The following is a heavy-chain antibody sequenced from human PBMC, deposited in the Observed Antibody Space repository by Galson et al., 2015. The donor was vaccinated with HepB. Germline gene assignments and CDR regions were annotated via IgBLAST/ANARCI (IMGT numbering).Heavy chain of an antibody. CDR2: IKQDGSEK. Sequence: SLRLSCAASGFTFSSYWMSWVRQAPGKGLEWVANIKQDGSEKYYVDSVKGRFTISRDNAKNSLYLQMNSLRAEDTAVYYCAREGGNYDFWSGYPQPFDYWGQGTLVTVSS. D-gene: IGHD3-3*01. CDR1: GFTFSSYW. V-gene: IGHV3-7*03. CDR3: AREGGNYDFWSGYPQPFDY. J-gene: IGHJ4*02.